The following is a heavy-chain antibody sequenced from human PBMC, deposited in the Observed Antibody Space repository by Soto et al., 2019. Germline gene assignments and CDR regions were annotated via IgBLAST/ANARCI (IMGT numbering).Heavy chain of an antibody. D-gene: IGHD6-6*01. CDR1: GISFSDYW. V-gene: IGHV3-7*01. J-gene: IGHJ6*02. CDR3: ARGGVYSTSSLPRFYYYAMDV. Sequence: GSLRLSCVDSGISFSDYWMTWVRQAPGKGLEWVASIKQDGSEKSHVDSVEGRFTISRDNAKNSLYLQMDSLRVGDTAVYYCARGGVYSTSSLPRFYYYAMDVWGQGTTVTVSS. CDR2: IKQDGSEK.